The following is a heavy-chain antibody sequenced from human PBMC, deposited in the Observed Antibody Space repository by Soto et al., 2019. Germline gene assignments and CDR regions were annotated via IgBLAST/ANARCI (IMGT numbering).Heavy chain of an antibody. Sequence: PSETLSLTCTVSGGCISSSSYYWGWIRQPPGKGLEWIGSIYYSGSTYYNPSLKSRVTISVDTSKNQFSLKLSSVTAADTAVYYCARLFAYSSTYDYWGQGTLVTVSS. V-gene: IGHV4-39*01. CDR2: IYYSGST. J-gene: IGHJ4*02. D-gene: IGHD5-18*01. CDR3: ARLFAYSSTYDY. CDR1: GGCISSSSYY.